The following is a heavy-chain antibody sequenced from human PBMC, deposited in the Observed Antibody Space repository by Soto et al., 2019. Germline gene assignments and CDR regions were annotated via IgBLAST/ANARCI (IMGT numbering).Heavy chain of an antibody. D-gene: IGHD3-3*01. Sequence: EVQLVESGGGLVQPGGSLRLSCVASGFIFSDHYMDWVRQAPGKGLDWVGRIRNKANSYTTEYAASVRGRFTISKDDAKNSLYLQMNSRKIEDTAVYYCIWMTPFRSWGQGTLVTVSS. CDR3: IWMTPFRS. J-gene: IGHJ5*02. CDR1: GFIFSDHY. CDR2: IRNKANSYTT. V-gene: IGHV3-72*01.